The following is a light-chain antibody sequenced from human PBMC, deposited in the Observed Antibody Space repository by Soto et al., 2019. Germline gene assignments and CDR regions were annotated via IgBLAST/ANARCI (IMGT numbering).Light chain of an antibody. V-gene: IGKV3D-20*02. CDR2: DAS. CDR3: QQSDSTPYT. J-gene: IGKJ2*01. CDR1: QSVSSSN. Sequence: EIVLTQSPGTLSLSPGERATLSCGASQSVSSSNLAWYQQKPGQAPRLLMYDASSRATGIPDRFSGSGSGTDFTLTIASLQPEDFSTYYCQQSDSTPYTFGQGTKVEI.